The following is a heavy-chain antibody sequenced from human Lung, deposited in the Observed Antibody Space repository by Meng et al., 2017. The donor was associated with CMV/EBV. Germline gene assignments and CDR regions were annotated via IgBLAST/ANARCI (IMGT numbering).Heavy chain of an antibody. CDR3: ATVYCSSYKICYPGS. CDR1: GVSINSYF. D-gene: IGHD2-2*01. V-gene: IGHV4-59*01. Sequence: SETLSLXCSVPGVSINSYFWTWVRQPPGKGLEWIGHIYNDGGSTDYNPSLNSRVTLSSDTSRNQVSLRVTSVTAADTAAYYCATVYCSSYKICYPGSWGQGTXVTVSS. CDR2: IYNDGGST. J-gene: IGHJ5*02.